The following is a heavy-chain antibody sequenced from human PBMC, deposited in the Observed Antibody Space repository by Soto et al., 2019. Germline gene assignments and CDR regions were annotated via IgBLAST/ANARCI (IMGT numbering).Heavy chain of an antibody. V-gene: IGHV3-21*01. J-gene: IGHJ3*02. CDR2: ISSSSSYI. Sequence: GGSLRLSCAASGFTFSSYSMNWVRQAPGKGLEWVSSISSSSSYIYYADSVKGRFTISRDNAKNSLYLQMNSLRAEDTAVYYCARHRRRPGQWLVLGAFDIWGQGTMVTVSS. CDR1: GFTFSSYS. CDR3: ARHRRRPGQWLVLGAFDI. D-gene: IGHD6-19*01.